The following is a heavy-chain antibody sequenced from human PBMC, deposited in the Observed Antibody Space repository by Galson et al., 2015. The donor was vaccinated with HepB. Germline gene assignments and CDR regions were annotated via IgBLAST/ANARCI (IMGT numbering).Heavy chain of an antibody. CDR2: MNPNSGNT. CDR3: AREWDLGGNWFDP. J-gene: IGHJ5*02. D-gene: IGHD1-26*01. CDR1: GYTFTSYD. V-gene: IGHV1-8*01. Sequence: SVKVSCKASGYTFTSYDINWVRQATGQGLEWMGWMNPNSGNTGYAQKFQGRVTMTRNTSISTAYMELSSLRSEDTAVYYCAREWDLGGNWFDPWGQGTLVTVSS.